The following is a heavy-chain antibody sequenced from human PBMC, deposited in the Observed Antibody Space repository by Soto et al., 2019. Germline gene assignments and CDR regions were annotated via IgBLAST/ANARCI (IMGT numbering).Heavy chain of an antibody. CDR1: GFIFEDYA. J-gene: IGHJ4*02. D-gene: IGHD3-3*01. Sequence: EVHLVESGGGLVQPGRSLRLSCAASGFIFEDYAMHWVRQVPGKGLEWVSSISWNSGNIVYADSVKGRFTVSRDSANNSPVLPMNRLRTEDTAFYYWAKGAVTSIFGYFDFCGQGTLVTVSS. CDR3: AKGAVTSIFGYFDF. CDR2: ISWNSGNI. V-gene: IGHV3-9*01.